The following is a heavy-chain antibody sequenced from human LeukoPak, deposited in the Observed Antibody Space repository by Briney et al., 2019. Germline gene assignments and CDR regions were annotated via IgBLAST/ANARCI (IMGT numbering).Heavy chain of an antibody. Sequence: GGSLRLSCAASGFTFSSYAMSWVRQAPGRGVDGVAGISGSGYNTYYADSLKGRFTISRDNSKNTLYLSMNSLRAEDTAVYYCAKGLIVGSTTASDKWGQGTLVTVSS. CDR3: AKGLIVGSTTASDK. J-gene: IGHJ4*02. D-gene: IGHD1-26*01. V-gene: IGHV3-23*01. CDR1: GFTFSSYA. CDR2: ISGSGYNT.